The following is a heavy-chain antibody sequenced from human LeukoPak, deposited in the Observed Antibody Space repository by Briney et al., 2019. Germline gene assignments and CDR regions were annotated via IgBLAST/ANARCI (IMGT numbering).Heavy chain of an antibody. D-gene: IGHD6-13*01. CDR2: INPSGGST. CDR3: ASQAAGNYYYYGMDV. CDR1: GYTFTSYY. V-gene: IGHV1-46*01. J-gene: IGHJ6*02. Sequence: ASVTVSCTASGYTFTSYYMHWVRQAPGQGLEWMGIINPSGGSTSYAQKFQGRVTMTRDTSTSTVYMELSSLRSEDTAVYYCASQAAGNYYYYGMDVWGQGTTVTVSS.